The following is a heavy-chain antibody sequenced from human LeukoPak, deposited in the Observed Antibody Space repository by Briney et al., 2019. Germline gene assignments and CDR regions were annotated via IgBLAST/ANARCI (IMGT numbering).Heavy chain of an antibody. J-gene: IGHJ3*01. CDR1: GASTSAYY. D-gene: IGHD1-26*01. V-gene: IGHV4-59*01. CDR2: SYSGGNA. Sequence: SETLSLTCTVSGASTSAYYWSWIRQPPGKGLEWIGYSYSGGNANYNPSLKSRVTISIDTSENQFSLRLTSVTAADTAIYFCAHSKRGGGYYINAFAVWGQGALGTISS. CDR3: AHSKRGGGYYINAFAV.